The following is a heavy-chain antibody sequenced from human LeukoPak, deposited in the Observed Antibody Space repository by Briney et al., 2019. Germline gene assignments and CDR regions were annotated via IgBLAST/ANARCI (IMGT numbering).Heavy chain of an antibody. CDR1: GFTFDDYA. CDR2: ISWNSGSI. J-gene: IGHJ6*02. CDR3: AKDTPYYYGMDV. V-gene: IGHV3-9*01. Sequence: GRSLRLSCAASGFTFDDYAMHWVRHAPGKGLEWVSGISWNSGSIGYADSVKGRFTISRDNAKNSPYLQMNSLRAEDTALYYCAKDTPYYYGMDVWGQGTTVTVSS.